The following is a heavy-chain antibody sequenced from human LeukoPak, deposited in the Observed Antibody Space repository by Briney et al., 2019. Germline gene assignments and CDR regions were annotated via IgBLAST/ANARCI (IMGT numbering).Heavy chain of an antibody. CDR3: ARAGIVGATTSFDY. D-gene: IGHD1-26*01. V-gene: IGHV1-69*04. CDR1: GGTFSSYA. Sequence: VASVKVSCKASGGTFSSYAISWVRQAPGQGLEWMGRIIPILGIANYAQKFQGRVTITADKSTSTAYMELSSLRSEDTAVYCCARAGIVGATTSFDYWGQGTLVTVSS. J-gene: IGHJ4*02. CDR2: IIPILGIA.